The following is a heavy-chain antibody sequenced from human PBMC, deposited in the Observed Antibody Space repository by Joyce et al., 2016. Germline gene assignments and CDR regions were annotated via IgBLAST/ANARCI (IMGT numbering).Heavy chain of an antibody. J-gene: IGHJ4*02. CDR1: GYTFTNYG. CDR3: ARDPSYEGPNSFDY. D-gene: IGHD3-3*01. V-gene: IGHV1-18*01. Sequence: QVQLVQSGAEVKKPGAPVKVSCKASGYTFTNYGFSWVRQAPGQGLEWMGGISADNGNTNYAQKFQGRVTMTTDTSTNTAYMELRSLRSDDTAVYYCARDPSYEGPNSFDYWGQGTLVTVSS. CDR2: ISADNGNT.